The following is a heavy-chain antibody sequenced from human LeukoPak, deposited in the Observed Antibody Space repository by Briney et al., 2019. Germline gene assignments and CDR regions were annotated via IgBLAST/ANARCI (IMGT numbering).Heavy chain of an antibody. J-gene: IGHJ5*02. V-gene: IGHV1-2*02. CDR2: INPNSGGT. CDR3: ANTYALGNYYKGGFDP. Sequence: ASVKVSCKASGYTFTDYYIHWVRQAPGQGLEWMGWINPNSGGTKYAQNFQGRVTMTRDTSIRTVYMELSRLRSDDTAVYYCANTYALGNYYKGGFDPWGQGTLVTVSS. D-gene: IGHD3-10*01. CDR1: GYTFTDYY.